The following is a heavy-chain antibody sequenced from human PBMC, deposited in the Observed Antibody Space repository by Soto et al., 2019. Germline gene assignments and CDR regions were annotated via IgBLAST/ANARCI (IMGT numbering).Heavy chain of an antibody. J-gene: IGHJ6*02. CDR2: IIPIFGTA. D-gene: IGHD3-3*01. CDR1: GGTFSSYA. CDR3: VFGVVIVSDYYYYGMDV. Sequence: SVKVSCKASGGTFSSYAISWVRQAPGQGLEWMGGIIPIFGTANYAQKFQGRVTITADESTSTAYMELSSLRSEDTAVYYCVFGVVIVSDYYYYGMDVWGQGTTVTVSS. V-gene: IGHV1-69*13.